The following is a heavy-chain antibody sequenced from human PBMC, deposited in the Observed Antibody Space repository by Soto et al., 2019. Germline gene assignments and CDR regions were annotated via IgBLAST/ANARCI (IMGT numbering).Heavy chain of an antibody. CDR3: ASRKSSPYFDY. D-gene: IGHD3-10*01. CDR1: GGTFSSYA. V-gene: IGHV1-69*13. J-gene: IGHJ4*02. CDR2: IIPIFGTA. Sequence: SVKVSCKASGGTFSSYAISWVRQAPGQGLEWMGGIIPIFGTANYAQKFQGRVTITADESTSTAYMELSSLSSVTAADTAVYYCASRKSSPYFDYWGQG.